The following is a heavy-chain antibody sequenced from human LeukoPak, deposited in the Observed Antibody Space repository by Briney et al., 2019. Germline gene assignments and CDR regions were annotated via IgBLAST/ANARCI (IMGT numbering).Heavy chain of an antibody. CDR3: AKAPMIVVVSLGFDY. D-gene: IGHD3-22*01. CDR2: ISGSGGST. J-gene: IGHJ4*02. V-gene: IGHV3-23*01. Sequence: GGALRLSCAASGFTFSSYAMSWVRQAPGNGLEWVSAISGSGGSTYYADSVKGRFTISRDNSKNTLYLQMNSLRAEDTAVYYCAKAPMIVVVSLGFDYWGQGTLVTVSS. CDR1: GFTFSSYA.